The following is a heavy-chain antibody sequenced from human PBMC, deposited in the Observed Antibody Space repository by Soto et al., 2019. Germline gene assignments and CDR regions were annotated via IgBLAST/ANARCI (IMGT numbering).Heavy chain of an antibody. CDR3: ARCTPADIVVVAAATGGILCGMDV. J-gene: IGHJ6*02. Sequence: QVQLVQSGAEVKKPGASVKVSCKASGYTFTSYGISWVRQAPGQGLEWMGWISAYNGNTNYAQKLQGRVTMTTDTPTSTDYRELRSLSSDDTAVHYGARCTPADIVVVAAATGGILCGMDVWGQGTTVTVSS. D-gene: IGHD2-2*01. V-gene: IGHV1-18*04. CDR1: GYTFTSYG. CDR2: ISAYNGNT.